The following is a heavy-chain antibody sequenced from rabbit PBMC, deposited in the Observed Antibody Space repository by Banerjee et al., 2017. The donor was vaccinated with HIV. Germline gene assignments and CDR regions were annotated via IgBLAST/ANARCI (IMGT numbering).Heavy chain of an antibody. V-gene: IGHV1S45*01. CDR1: GFSFSNKYV. CDR2: IAADTGDYT. Sequence: QEQLEESGGDLVKPEGSLTLTCTASGFSFSNKYVMCWVRQAPGKGLEWIACIAADTGDYTQYASWAKGPFTISKTSSTTVTLQMTSLTAADTATYFCARGYAVAAGYGDGYYFNLWGQGTLVTVS. J-gene: IGHJ4*01. CDR3: ARGYAVAAGYGDGYYFNL. D-gene: IGHD6-1*01.